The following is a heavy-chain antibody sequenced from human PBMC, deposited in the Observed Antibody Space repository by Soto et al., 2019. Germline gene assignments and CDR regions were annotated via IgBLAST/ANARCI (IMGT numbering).Heavy chain of an antibody. D-gene: IGHD2-2*01. V-gene: IGHV4-4*07. CDR1: GGSIGNYY. Sequence: PSETLSLTCTVAGGSIGNYYWTWIRQPAGKGLEWIGRIYTSGSTNYNPSLKSGVTMSVDASKRQFSLELSSVTAAATAIYYCASRYCSSTACYDYLEYWGQGTLVTVSS. CDR3: ASRYCSSTACYDYLEY. J-gene: IGHJ4*02. CDR2: IYTSGST.